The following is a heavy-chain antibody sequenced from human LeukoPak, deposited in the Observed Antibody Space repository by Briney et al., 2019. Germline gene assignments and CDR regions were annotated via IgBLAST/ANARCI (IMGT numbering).Heavy chain of an antibody. V-gene: IGHV4-38-2*01. D-gene: IGHD2-8*02. CDR1: GYSISSGYY. CDR3: ARVSTGWFDP. CDR2: IYHSVST. J-gene: IGHJ5*02. Sequence: SETLPLTCAVSGYSISSGYYWGWIRQPPGKGLEWIGSIYHSVSTYYNPSLKSRVTISVDTSKNRFSLKLSSVTAADTAVYYWARVSTGWFDPWGQGTLVTVSS.